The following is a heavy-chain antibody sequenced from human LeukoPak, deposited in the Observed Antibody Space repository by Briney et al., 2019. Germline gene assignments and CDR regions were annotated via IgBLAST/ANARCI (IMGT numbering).Heavy chain of an antibody. Sequence: PGGSLRLSCAASGFTFSSYAMNWVRQAPGKGLEWVSGISGSGGGTYYADSVKGRVTISRDNSKNTLYLQMNSLRAEDTAVYYCAKDLSSSWNYFDYWGQGTLVTVSP. CDR3: AKDLSSSWNYFDY. CDR2: ISGSGGGT. D-gene: IGHD6-13*01. J-gene: IGHJ4*02. CDR1: GFTFSSYA. V-gene: IGHV3-23*01.